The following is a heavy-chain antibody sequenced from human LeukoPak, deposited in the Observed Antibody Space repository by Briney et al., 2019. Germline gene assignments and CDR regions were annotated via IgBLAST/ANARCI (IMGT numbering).Heavy chain of an antibody. D-gene: IGHD3-3*01. CDR2: ISDSGGST. CDR3: AKSTYDLFDY. Sequence: PGGSLRLSCAAPGFTFSSYAMNWVRQAPGKGPEWVSGISDSGGSTQYVDSVKGRFTISRDNSKNTLHLQMNSLRAEDTAVYYCAKSTYDLFDYWGQGTLVTVSS. V-gene: IGHV3-23*01. CDR1: GFTFSSYA. J-gene: IGHJ4*02.